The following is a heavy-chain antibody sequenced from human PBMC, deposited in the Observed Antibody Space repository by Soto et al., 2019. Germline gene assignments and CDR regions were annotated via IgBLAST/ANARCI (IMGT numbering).Heavy chain of an antibody. Sequence: SETLSLTCAVYGGSFSGYYWSWIRQPPGKGLEWIGEINHSGSTNYNPSLKSRVTISVDTSKNQFSLKLSSVTAADTAVYYCARATHLYDYVWGSYRAPFFDYWGQGTLVTVSS. CDR1: GGSFSGYY. CDR3: ARATHLYDYVWGSYRAPFFDY. J-gene: IGHJ4*02. D-gene: IGHD3-16*02. V-gene: IGHV4-34*01. CDR2: INHSGST.